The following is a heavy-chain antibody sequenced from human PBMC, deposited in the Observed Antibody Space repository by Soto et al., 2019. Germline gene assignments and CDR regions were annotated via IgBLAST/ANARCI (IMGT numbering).Heavy chain of an antibody. CDR3: ASLPGIAAGPVFGYFDY. CDR1: GFTFSSYA. V-gene: IGHV3-30-3*01. J-gene: IGHJ4*02. D-gene: IGHD6-13*01. Sequence: GGSLRLSCAASGFTFSSYAMHWVRQAPGKGLEWVAVISYDGSNKYYADSVKGRFTISRDKSKNTLYLQMNSLRAEDTAVYYCASLPGIAAGPVFGYFDYWGQGTLVTVSS. CDR2: ISYDGSNK.